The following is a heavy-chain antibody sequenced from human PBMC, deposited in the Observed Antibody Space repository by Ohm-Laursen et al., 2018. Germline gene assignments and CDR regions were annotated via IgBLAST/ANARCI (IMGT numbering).Heavy chain of an antibody. D-gene: IGHD3-16*01. CDR3: ATSLGIGNYYFDY. J-gene: IGHJ4*02. CDR2: ISSSSYI. Sequence: GSLRLSCTASGFTFSSYSMNWVRQAPGKGLEWVSSISSSSYIYYAESMKGRFTTSRDNAKNSLYLQVNSLRAEDTAIYYCATSLGIGNYYFDYWGQGTLVTVSS. V-gene: IGHV3-21*01. CDR1: GFTFSSYS.